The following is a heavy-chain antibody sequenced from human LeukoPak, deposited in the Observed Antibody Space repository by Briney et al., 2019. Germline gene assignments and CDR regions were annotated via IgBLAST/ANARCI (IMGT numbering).Heavy chain of an antibody. CDR3: ARQGIVVVTKIPYLDY. CDR2: ISGSGGST. Sequence: PGGSLRLSCAASGFTFSSYAMSWVRQAPGKGLEWVSAISGSGGSTYYADSVKGRFTISRDNSKNTLYLQMNSLRAEDTAVYYCARQGIVVVTKIPYLDYWGQGTLVTVSS. J-gene: IGHJ4*02. V-gene: IGHV3-23*01. CDR1: GFTFSSYA. D-gene: IGHD3-22*01.